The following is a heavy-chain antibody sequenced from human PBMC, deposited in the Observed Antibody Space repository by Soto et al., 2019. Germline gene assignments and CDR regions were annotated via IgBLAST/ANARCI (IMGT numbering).Heavy chain of an antibody. V-gene: IGHV1-46*01. Sequence: QVQLVQSGAEVKRPGASVKVSCKASGYTFTTYYMHWVRQAPGQGLEWLGIINPNGGSTTYARKFQGRVTMTRDTSTSTVYLELSSLRSEDTAVYYCARAGYCSGGTCFHGNCHYWGQGTLVTVSA. CDR1: GYTFTTYY. CDR2: INPNGGST. D-gene: IGHD2-15*01. CDR3: ARAGYCSGGTCFHGNCHY. J-gene: IGHJ4*02.